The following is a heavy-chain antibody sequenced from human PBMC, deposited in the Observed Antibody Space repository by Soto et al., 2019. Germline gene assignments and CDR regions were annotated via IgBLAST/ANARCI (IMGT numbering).Heavy chain of an antibody. Sequence: SVKVSCKASGGTFSSYAISWVRQAPGQGLEWMGGIIPIFGTANYAQKFQGRVTITADESTSTAYMELSSLRSEDTAVYYCARDKIGGYPLDYWGQGTLVTVSS. V-gene: IGHV1-69*13. CDR3: ARDKIGGYPLDY. J-gene: IGHJ4*02. CDR1: GGTFSSYA. D-gene: IGHD5-12*01. CDR2: IIPIFGTA.